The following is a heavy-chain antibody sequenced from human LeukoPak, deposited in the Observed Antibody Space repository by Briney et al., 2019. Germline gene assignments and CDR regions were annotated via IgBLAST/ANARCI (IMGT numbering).Heavy chain of an antibody. CDR1: GYTFTSYG. D-gene: IGHD2-2*01. Sequence: ASVKVSCKASGYTFTSYGISWVRQAPGQGLEWMGWISAYNGNTNYAQKLQGRVTMTTDTPTSTAYMELRSLRSDDTAVYYCARAGLGYCSSTSCTYYYYGMDVWGQGTTVTVSS. J-gene: IGHJ6*02. CDR2: ISAYNGNT. CDR3: ARAGLGYCSSTSCTYYYYGMDV. V-gene: IGHV1-18*01.